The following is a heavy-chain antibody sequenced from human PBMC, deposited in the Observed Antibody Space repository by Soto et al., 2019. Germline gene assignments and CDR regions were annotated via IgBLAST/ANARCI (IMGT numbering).Heavy chain of an antibody. CDR1: GGSISRGDYY. CDR3: ARDYSTNLYYYYYGMDV. J-gene: IGHJ6*02. V-gene: IGHV4-30-4*01. Sequence: SETLSLTCTVSGGSISRGDYYWSWIRQPPGKGLEWIGYIYYSGSTYYNPSLKSRVTISVDTSKNQFSPKLSSVTAADTAVYYCARDYSTNLYYYYYGMDVWGQGTTVTVSS. CDR2: IYYSGST. D-gene: IGHD4-4*01.